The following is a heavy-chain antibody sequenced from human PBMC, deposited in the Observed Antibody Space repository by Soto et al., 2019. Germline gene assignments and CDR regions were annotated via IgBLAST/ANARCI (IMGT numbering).Heavy chain of an antibody. D-gene: IGHD3-3*01. V-gene: IGHV1-69*13. CDR3: ARDTRDYDFWSGPRAYYYYGMDV. Sequence: SVKVSCKASGGTFSSYAISWVRQAPGQGLEWMGGIIPIFGTANYAQKFQGRVTITADESTSTAYMELSSLRSEDTSVYYCARDTRDYDFWSGPRAYYYYGMDVWGQGTTVTVSS. J-gene: IGHJ6*02. CDR1: GGTFSSYA. CDR2: IIPIFGTA.